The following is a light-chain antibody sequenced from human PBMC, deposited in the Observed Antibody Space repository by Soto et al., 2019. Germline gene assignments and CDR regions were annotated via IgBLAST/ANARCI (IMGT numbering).Light chain of an antibody. Sequence: QSVLTQPRSVSGSPGQSVTISCTGSNSDVGAYNFVSWYQHHPGKAPRPIIFDVYQRPSRVPDRFSGSKSGNTASLTISGLQSDDAPHYYYFSYAGCTHVFGGGTKVTLL. J-gene: IGLJ3*02. V-gene: IGLV2-11*01. CDR2: DVY. CDR3: FSYAGCTHV. CDR1: NSDVGAYNF.